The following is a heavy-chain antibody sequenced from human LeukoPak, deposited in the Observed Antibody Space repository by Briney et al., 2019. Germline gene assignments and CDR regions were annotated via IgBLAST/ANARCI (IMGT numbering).Heavy chain of an antibody. J-gene: IGHJ4*02. D-gene: IGHD3-22*01. Sequence: SETLSLTCAVYGGSFSGYYWSWIRQPPGKGLEWIGKINHSGTTNYNPSLKSRVTMSVDTSKHQFSLHLTSVTAADTAVYYCARVPTYYYDSSGHDGPIDYWGQGTLVTVSS. V-gene: IGHV4-34*01. CDR3: ARVPTYYYDSSGHDGPIDY. CDR1: GGSFSGYY. CDR2: INHSGTT.